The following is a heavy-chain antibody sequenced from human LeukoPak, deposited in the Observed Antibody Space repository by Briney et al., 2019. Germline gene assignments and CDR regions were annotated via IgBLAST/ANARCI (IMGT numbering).Heavy chain of an antibody. CDR2: INPNSGGT. CDR1: GYTFTGYY. J-gene: IGHJ5*02. Sequence: GASVKVSCKASGYTFTGYYMHWVRQAPGQGLEWMGWINPNSGGTNYAQKFQGRVTMTRDTSISTAYMELSRLRSDDTAVYYCARGARIVVVPAGWFDPWGQGTLVTVSS. CDR3: ARGARIVVVPAGWFDP. D-gene: IGHD2-2*01. V-gene: IGHV1-2*02.